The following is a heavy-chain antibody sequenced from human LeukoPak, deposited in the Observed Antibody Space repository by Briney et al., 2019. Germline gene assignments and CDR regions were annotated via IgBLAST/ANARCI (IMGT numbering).Heavy chain of an antibody. CDR3: ARDKGGNAFDI. CDR1: GYTFTGYY. CDR2: INPSSGGT. D-gene: IGHD1-26*01. Sequence: ASVKVSCKASGYTFTGYYMHWVRQAPGQGLEWMGWINPSSGGTNYAQKFQGRVTMTRDTSISTAYMELSRLRSDDTAVYYCARDKGGNAFDIWGQGTMVTVSS. J-gene: IGHJ3*02. V-gene: IGHV1-2*02.